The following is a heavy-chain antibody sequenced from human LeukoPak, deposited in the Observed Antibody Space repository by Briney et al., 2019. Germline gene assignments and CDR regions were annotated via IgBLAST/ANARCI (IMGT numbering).Heavy chain of an antibody. CDR3: ARDYYDILTGYYRWFDP. Sequence: PSETLSLTCTVSGGSINSYYWSWLRQPAGKGLEWIGRIYTSGSNNYNPSLKSRVTISVDTSKNQFSLKLSSVTAADTAVYYCARDYYDILTGYYRWFDPWGQGTLVTVSS. CDR1: GGSINSYY. V-gene: IGHV4-4*07. CDR2: IYTSGSN. J-gene: IGHJ5*02. D-gene: IGHD3-9*01.